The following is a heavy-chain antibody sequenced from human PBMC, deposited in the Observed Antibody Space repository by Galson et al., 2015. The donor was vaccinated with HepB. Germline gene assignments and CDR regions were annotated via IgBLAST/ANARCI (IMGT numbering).Heavy chain of an antibody. D-gene: IGHD3-10*01. V-gene: IGHV5-51*01. CDR3: ARLLRPSMVRGVAYYYYGMDV. Sequence: QSGAEVKKPGESLKISCKGSGYSFTSYWIGWVRQMPGKGLEWMGIIYPGDSDTRYSPSFQGQVTISADKSISTAYLQWSSLKASDTAMYYCARLLRPSMVRGVAYYYYGMDVWGQGTTVTVSS. CDR2: IYPGDSDT. CDR1: GYSFTSYW. J-gene: IGHJ6*02.